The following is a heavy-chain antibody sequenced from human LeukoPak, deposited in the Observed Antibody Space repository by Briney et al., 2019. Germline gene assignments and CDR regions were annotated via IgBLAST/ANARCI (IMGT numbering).Heavy chain of an antibody. V-gene: IGHV3-48*03. CDR3: AREGNYHESYFDY. Sequence: GGSLRLSCAASGFTFSSYEMNWVRQAPGKGLEWVSYISSSGSTIYYADSVRGRFTISRDKAKNSLYLQMNSLRDEDTAVYVCAREGNYHESYFDYWGQGTLVTVSS. CDR1: GFTFSSYE. D-gene: IGHD3-22*01. CDR2: ISSSGSTI. J-gene: IGHJ4*02.